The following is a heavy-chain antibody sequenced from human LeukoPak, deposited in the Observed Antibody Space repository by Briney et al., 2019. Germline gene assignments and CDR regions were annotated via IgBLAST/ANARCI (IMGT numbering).Heavy chain of an antibody. D-gene: IGHD3-9*01. J-gene: IGHJ5*02. V-gene: IGHV1-3*01. CDR1: GYTFTTYA. Sequence: GASVKVSCKASGYTFTTYAMHWVRQAPGQRLEWMGWINGDNGNTKYLQKFQGRVTITMDTSAYTAYMELRSLRSEDTAVYYCARAPYDILTGYSLNWFDPWGQGTLVTVSS. CDR3: ARAPYDILTGYSLNWFDP. CDR2: INGDNGNT.